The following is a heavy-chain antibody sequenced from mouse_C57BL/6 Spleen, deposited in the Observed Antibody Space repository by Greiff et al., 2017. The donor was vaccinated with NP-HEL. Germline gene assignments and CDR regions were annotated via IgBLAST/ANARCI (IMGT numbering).Heavy chain of an antibody. J-gene: IGHJ4*01. Sequence: EVQLVESGPGLVKPSQSLSLTCSVTGYSITSGYYWNWIRQFPGNKLEWMGYISYDGSNNYNPSLKNRISITRDTSKNQFFLKLNSVTTEDTATYYCAREHGYYVGDAMDYWGQGTSVTVSS. CDR2: ISYDGSN. V-gene: IGHV3-6*01. CDR1: GYSITSGYY. CDR3: AREHGYYVGDAMDY. D-gene: IGHD2-3*01.